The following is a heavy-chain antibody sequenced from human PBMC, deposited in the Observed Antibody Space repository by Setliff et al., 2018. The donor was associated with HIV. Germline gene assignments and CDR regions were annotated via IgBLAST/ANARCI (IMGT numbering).Heavy chain of an antibody. CDR1: GYSINSSHF. Sequence: PSETLSLTCTVSGYSINSSHFWGWIRQPPGKGLEWVGSIYHSGNTHYNPSLKSRVTISVDTSKNQFSLKLSSVTAADTAVYYWARVMRVWGVRGVTSGVMDVWGQGTTVTVSS. D-gene: IGHD3-10*01. CDR3: ARVMRVWGVRGVTSGVMDV. CDR2: IYHSGNT. V-gene: IGHV4-38-2*02. J-gene: IGHJ6*02.